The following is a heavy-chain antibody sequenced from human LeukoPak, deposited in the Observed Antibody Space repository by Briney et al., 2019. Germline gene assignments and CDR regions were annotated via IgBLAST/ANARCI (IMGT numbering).Heavy chain of an antibody. CDR1: GFTFSSYW. Sequence: GGSLRLSCAASGFTFSSYWMSWVRQAPGKGLEWVAIIKQDGSEKYYVDSVKGRFTISRDNAKNSLYPQMNSLRAEDTAVYYCARDKWRYSSSWYLVSDAFDIWGQGTMVTVSS. CDR2: IKQDGSEK. D-gene: IGHD6-13*01. V-gene: IGHV3-7*01. J-gene: IGHJ3*02. CDR3: ARDKWRYSSSWYLVSDAFDI.